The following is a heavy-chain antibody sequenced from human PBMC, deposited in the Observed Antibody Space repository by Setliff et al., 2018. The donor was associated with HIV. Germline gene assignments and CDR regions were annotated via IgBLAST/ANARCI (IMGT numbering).Heavy chain of an antibody. CDR2: IFHSGRI. J-gene: IGHJ4*02. D-gene: IGHD2-2*01. Sequence: PSETLSLTCAVSGGSISSGGYSWTWIRQPPGKGLEWIGYIFHSGRIYYNPTLKSRVTMSVDRSKNHLSLNVTSVTAADTAVYYCAREGRVVQSKIPYYFDYWGQGTLVTVSS. V-gene: IGHV4-30-2*01. CDR3: AREGRVVQSKIPYYFDY. CDR1: GGSISSGGYS.